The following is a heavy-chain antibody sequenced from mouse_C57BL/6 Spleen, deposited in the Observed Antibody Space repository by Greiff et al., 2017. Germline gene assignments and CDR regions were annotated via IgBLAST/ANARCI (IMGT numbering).Heavy chain of an antibody. CDR3: TTKYSNSFDY. CDR1: GFNIKDDY. J-gene: IGHJ2*01. D-gene: IGHD2-5*01. V-gene: IGHV14-4*01. CDR2: IDPENGDT. Sequence: EVQLQQSGAELVRPGASVKLSCTASGFNIKDDYMHWVKQRPEQGLEWIGWIDPENGDTEYASKFQGKATITADTSSNTAYLQLSSLTSEDTAVYYCTTKYSNSFDYWGQGTTLTVSS.